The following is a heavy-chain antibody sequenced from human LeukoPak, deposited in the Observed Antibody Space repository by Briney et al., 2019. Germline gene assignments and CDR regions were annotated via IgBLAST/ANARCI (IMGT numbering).Heavy chain of an antibody. V-gene: IGHV4-4*07. CDR2: IYTSGST. J-gene: IGHJ6*03. CDR1: GGSISSYY. CDR3: ARAITTTPTSYFYYYYMDV. Sequence: ASETLSLTCTVSGGSISSYYWSWIRQPAGKGLEWIGRIYTSGSTNYNPSLKSRVTVSVDTSKNQFSLKLSSVTAADTAVYYCARAITTTPTSYFYYYYMDVWGKGTTVTVSS. D-gene: IGHD1-1*01.